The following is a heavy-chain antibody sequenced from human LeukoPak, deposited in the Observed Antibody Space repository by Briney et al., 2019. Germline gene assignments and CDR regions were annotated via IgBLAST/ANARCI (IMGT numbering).Heavy chain of an antibody. J-gene: IGHJ5*02. CDR1: GFTFSNAW. CDR2: IKSKIDGGTT. CDR3: ATDSFTVIVPAAKGP. V-gene: IGHV3-15*01. D-gene: IGHD2-2*01. Sequence: GSLRLSCAASGFTFSNAWMTWVRQAPGKGLQWVGRIKSKIDGGTTDYAAPVKGRFTISRDDSQNNLYLQMNSLKTEDTAVYYCATDSFTVIVPAAKGPWGQGTLVTVSS.